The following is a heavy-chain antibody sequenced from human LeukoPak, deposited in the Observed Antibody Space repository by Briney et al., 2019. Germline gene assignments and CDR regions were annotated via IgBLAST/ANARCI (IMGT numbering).Heavy chain of an antibody. CDR2: ISGSGVST. V-gene: IGHV3-23*01. CDR3: AKDRSHAYGSGMRDY. J-gene: IGHJ4*02. CDR1: GFTFSSYA. Sequence: GGSLRLSCAASGFTFSSYAMSWVRQAPGKGLDWVSTISGSGVSTYYAGSVKGRFTISRDNSDNTLYLQMNSLRAEDTAVYYCAKDRSHAYGSGMRDYWGQGTLVTVSS. D-gene: IGHD3-10*01.